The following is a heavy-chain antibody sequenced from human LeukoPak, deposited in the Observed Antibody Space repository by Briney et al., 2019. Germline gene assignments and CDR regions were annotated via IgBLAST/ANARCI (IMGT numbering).Heavy chain of an antibody. Sequence: GESLKTSCRGSGERFTTYWISWVRQMPGKGLEWMGIIYPGDSDTRYSPSFQGQVTMSADKSINTAYLQWSRLKASDTASCYCARRKGCSSTSCPPDYWGQGTLVTVSS. D-gene: IGHD2-2*01. J-gene: IGHJ4*02. CDR2: IYPGDSDT. V-gene: IGHV5-51*01. CDR1: GERFTTYW. CDR3: ARRKGCSSTSCPPDY.